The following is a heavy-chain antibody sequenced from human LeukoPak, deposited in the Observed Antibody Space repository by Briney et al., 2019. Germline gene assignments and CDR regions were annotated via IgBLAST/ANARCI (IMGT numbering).Heavy chain of an antibody. Sequence: SETLSLTCTVSGGSISSYYWSWIRQPPGKGLEGMGYIYYSGSTNYNPSLKSRVTISVDTSKNPFSPKLSSVTAADTAVYYCARHGILDYYGSGRHYFDYWGQGTLVTVSS. CDR1: GGSISSYY. CDR3: ARHGILDYYGSGRHYFDY. CDR2: IYYSGST. V-gene: IGHV4-59*08. J-gene: IGHJ4*02. D-gene: IGHD3-10*01.